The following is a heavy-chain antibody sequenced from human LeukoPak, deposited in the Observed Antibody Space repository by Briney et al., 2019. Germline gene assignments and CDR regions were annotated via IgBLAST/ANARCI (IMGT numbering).Heavy chain of an antibody. V-gene: IGHV3-74*01. CDR3: ARVATGYSSTSDFDY. CDR2: IASDGSST. Sequence: GGSLRLSCAASGFTFSSYWMNWVRQAPGKGLVWVSRIASDGSSTTYADSVKGRFSISRDNAKNTLYLQMNSLRVEDTAVYYCARVATGYSSTSDFDYWGQGTLVIVSS. D-gene: IGHD6-13*01. J-gene: IGHJ4*02. CDR1: GFTFSSYW.